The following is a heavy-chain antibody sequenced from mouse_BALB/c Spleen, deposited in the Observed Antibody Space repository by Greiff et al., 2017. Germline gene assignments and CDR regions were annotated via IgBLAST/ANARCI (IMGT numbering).Heavy chain of an antibody. Sequence: QVHVKQSGAELVRPGVSVKISCKGSGYTFTDYAMHWVKQSHAKSLEWIGVISTYYGDASYNQKFKGKATMTVDKSSSTAYMELARLTSEDSAIYYCARHYGSSYGGFDYWGQVTTLTVSS. V-gene: IGHV1S137*01. D-gene: IGHD1-1*01. J-gene: IGHJ2*01. CDR2: ISTYYGDA. CDR3: ARHYGSSYGGFDY. CDR1: GYTFTDYA.